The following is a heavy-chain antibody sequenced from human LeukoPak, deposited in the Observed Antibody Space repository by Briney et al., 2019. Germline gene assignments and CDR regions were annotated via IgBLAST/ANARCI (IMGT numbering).Heavy chain of an antibody. CDR2: ISYDGSNK. D-gene: IGHD2-15*01. CDR1: GFTFSSYW. V-gene: IGHV3-30*18. J-gene: IGHJ4*02. Sequence: GGSLRLSCAASGFTFSSYWMSWVRQAPGKGLEWVAVISYDGSNKYYADSVKGRFTISRDNSKNTLYLQMNSLRAEDTAVYYCAKDLLEGLCSGGSCYLGGAFDYWGQGTLVTVSS. CDR3: AKDLLEGLCSGGSCYLGGAFDY.